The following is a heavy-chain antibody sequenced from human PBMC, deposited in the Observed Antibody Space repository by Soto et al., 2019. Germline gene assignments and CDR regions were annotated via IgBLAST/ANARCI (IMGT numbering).Heavy chain of an antibody. V-gene: IGHV1-58*01. Sequence: SVKVSCKASGFTFTSSAVQWVRQARGQRLEWIGWIVVGSGNTNYAQKFQERVTITRDMSTSTAYMELSSLRSEDAAVYYCAALVKGLVEGMDVWGQGTKVTVSS. CDR3: AALVKGLVEGMDV. D-gene: IGHD1-26*01. CDR2: IVVGSGNT. J-gene: IGHJ6*02. CDR1: GFTFTSSA.